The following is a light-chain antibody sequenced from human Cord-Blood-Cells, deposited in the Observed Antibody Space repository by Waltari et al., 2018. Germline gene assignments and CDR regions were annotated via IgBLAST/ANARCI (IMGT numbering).Light chain of an antibody. CDR3: QQYGSA. Sequence: EIVLTQSPGTLSLSPGERATLSCRASQSVSSSYLAWHQQKHGQAPRLLIYGASSRATGIADRFSGSGSGTDITLTISRLEPEDFAVYYCQQYGSAFGQGNKLEIK. J-gene: IGKJ2*01. CDR2: GAS. CDR1: QSVSSSY. V-gene: IGKV3-20*01.